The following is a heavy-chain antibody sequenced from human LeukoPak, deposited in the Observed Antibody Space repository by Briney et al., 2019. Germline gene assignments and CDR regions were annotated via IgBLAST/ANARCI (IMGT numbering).Heavy chain of an antibody. V-gene: IGHV4-59*01. CDR3: ARLSVVVPAAMPPDV. J-gene: IGHJ6*04. CDR2: IYYSGSA. D-gene: IGHD2-2*01. Sequence: PSETLSLTCTVSGGSISSYYWSWIRQPPGKGLEWIGYIYYSGSANYNPSLKSRVTISVDTSKNQFSLKLSSVTAADTAVYYCARLSVVVPAAMPPDVWGKGTTVTVSS. CDR1: GGSISSYY.